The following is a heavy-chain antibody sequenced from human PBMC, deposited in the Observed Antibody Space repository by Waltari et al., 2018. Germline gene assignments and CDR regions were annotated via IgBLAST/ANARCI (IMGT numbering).Heavy chain of an antibody. CDR2: IDWDDNK. V-gene: IGHV2-70*01. Sequence: QVTLRESGPALVKPTQTLTLTCTFSGFSLTTSGMCVSWIRQPPGKALEWLALIDWDDNKYYSTSLKTRLTISKDTSKNQVVLTMTNMDPVDTATYYCARFVNTAMWNWFDPWGQGTLVTVSS. CDR3: ARFVNTAMWNWFDP. J-gene: IGHJ5*02. CDR1: GFSLTTSGMC. D-gene: IGHD5-18*01.